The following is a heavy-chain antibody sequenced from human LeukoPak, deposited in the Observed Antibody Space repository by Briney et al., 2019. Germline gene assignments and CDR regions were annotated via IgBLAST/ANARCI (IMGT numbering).Heavy chain of an antibody. J-gene: IGHJ4*02. CDR3: ARDGHSSGSFDY. CDR2: INQDGSDI. V-gene: IGHV3-7*04. D-gene: IGHD6-19*01. CDR1: GFTLSTYW. Sequence: GGSLRLSCAASGFTLSTYWMHWVRQAPGKGLEWVAYINQDGSDIYYVDSVKGRFTISRDTAKNSLFLQMNSLRAEDTAVYYCARDGHSSGSFDYWGQGILVTVSS.